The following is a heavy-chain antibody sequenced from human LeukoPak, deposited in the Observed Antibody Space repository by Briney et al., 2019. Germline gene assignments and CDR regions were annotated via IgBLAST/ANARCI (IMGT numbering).Heavy chain of an antibody. D-gene: IGHD2-8*01. CDR3: ARVEYCTKGVCINFDL. J-gene: IGHJ4*02. V-gene: IGHV1-2*02. CDR2: INPNSGGT. Sequence: ASLKVSCEASGYTFTGPYIHWMRQAPGQGLEWRGWINPNSGGTQYAQRFQGRVTVTRDTSTSTAYLELSGLRADDTAAYYCARVEYCTKGVCINFDLWGQGTLVTVSS. CDR1: GYTFTGPY.